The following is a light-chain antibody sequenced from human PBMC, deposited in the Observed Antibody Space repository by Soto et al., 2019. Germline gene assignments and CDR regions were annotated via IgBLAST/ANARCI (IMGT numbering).Light chain of an antibody. J-gene: IGLJ2*01. Sequence: QSALTQPRSVSGSPGHSGTISCTGTSSDVGGYNYVSWYQQHPGKAPKLMIYDVSTRPSGVPDRFSGSKSGNTASLTISGLRAEDETDYYCCSYAGSYTLVFGGRTKLTVL. CDR1: SSDVGGYNY. CDR2: DVS. V-gene: IGLV2-11*01. CDR3: CSYAGSYTLV.